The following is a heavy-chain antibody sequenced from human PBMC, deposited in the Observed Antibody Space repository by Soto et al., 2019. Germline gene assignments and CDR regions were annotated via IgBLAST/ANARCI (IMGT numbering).Heavy chain of an antibody. Sequence: EVQLVESGGGLVEPGGSLRLSCAASGFTFSNAWMNWVREAPGKGLEWVGRIKSKVDGGTTDHAAPVKGRFTISRDDSTNTLYLQMTSLRTEDTAVYYCSTALWPMGEGYFQHWGQGTLVTVPS. CDR3: STALWPMGEGYFQH. V-gene: IGHV3-15*01. J-gene: IGHJ1*01. D-gene: IGHD3-16*01. CDR2: IKSKVDGGTT. CDR1: GFTFSNAW.